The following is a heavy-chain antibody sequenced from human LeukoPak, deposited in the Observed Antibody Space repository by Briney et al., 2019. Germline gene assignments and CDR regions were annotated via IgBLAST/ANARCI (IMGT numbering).Heavy chain of an antibody. J-gene: IGHJ6*02. V-gene: IGHV5-51*01. CDR2: IYPSDSDT. D-gene: IGHD4-17*01. CDR1: GYSFNTYW. CDR3: ARHPLMTTVTGDYYYGMDV. Sequence: GESLRISCQGSGYSFNTYWIGWVRQMPGKGLEWMGIIYPSDSDTRYSPSFQGQATISADKSISTAYLQWNRLKASDTAMYYCARHPLMTTVTGDYYYGMDVWGQGTTVTVSS.